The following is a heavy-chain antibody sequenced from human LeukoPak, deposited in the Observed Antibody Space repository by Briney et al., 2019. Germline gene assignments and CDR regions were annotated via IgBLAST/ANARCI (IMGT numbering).Heavy chain of an antibody. CDR2: ISAYNGNT. V-gene: IGHV1-18*01. CDR1: GYTFTSYG. D-gene: IGHD6-13*01. Sequence: ASVKVSCKASGYTFTSYGISWVRQAPGQGLEWMGWISAYNGNTNYAQKLQGRVTMTTDTSTSTAYMELRSLRSDDTAVYYCARDIVRGSSWRRVLDYWGQGTLVTVSS. CDR3: ARDIVRGSSWRRVLDY. J-gene: IGHJ4*02.